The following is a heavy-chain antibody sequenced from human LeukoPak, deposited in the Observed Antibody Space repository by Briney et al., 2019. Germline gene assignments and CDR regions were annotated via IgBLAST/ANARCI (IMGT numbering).Heavy chain of an antibody. D-gene: IGHD3-22*01. CDR1: GYTFTSYG. CDR3: ARDQAAENYNDSSGYYF. J-gene: IGHJ4*02. Sequence: ASVKVSCKASGYTFTSYGISWVRQAPGQGLEWMGWISAYNGNTNYAQKVQGRVTMTTDTSTSTAYTELRSLRSDDTAVYYCARDQAAENYNDSSGYYFWGQGTLVTVSS. V-gene: IGHV1-18*01. CDR2: ISAYNGNT.